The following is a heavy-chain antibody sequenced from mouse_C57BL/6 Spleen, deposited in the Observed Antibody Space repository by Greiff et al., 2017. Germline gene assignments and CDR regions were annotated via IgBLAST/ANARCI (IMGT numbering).Heavy chain of an antibody. V-gene: IGHV1-50*01. CDR1: GYTFTSYW. J-gene: IGHJ3*01. CDR3: ARWGDTWFAY. Sequence: QVQLQQPGAELVKPGASVKLSCKASGYTFTSYWMQWVKQRPGQGLEWIGEIDPSDSYTNYNQKFKGKATWTVDTSASTAYMQLSSLTSEDSAVYYCARWGDTWFAYWGQGTLVTVSA. CDR2: IDPSDSYT.